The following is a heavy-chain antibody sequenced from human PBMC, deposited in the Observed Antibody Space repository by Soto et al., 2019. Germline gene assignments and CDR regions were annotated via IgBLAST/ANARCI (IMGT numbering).Heavy chain of an antibody. D-gene: IGHD6-19*01. CDR1: GGTFSGDT. Sequence: GASVKGACKAAGGTFSGDTIGWVRQAPGQGLEWMGRISAFIGITNYAQKFQGRVTMTTDTSTSTAYMELRSLRSDDTAVYYCAREGSSGRYDYWGQGTPVTVSS. CDR2: ISAFIGIT. J-gene: IGHJ4*02. V-gene: IGHV1-18*01. CDR3: AREGSSGRYDY.